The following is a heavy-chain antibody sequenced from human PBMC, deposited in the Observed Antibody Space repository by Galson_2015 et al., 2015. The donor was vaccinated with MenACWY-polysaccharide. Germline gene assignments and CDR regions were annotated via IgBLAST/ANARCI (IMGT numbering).Heavy chain of an antibody. CDR1: GFTFSSYW. J-gene: IGHJ3*02. V-gene: IGHV3-74*01. D-gene: IGHD6-19*01. Sequence: SLRLSCAASGFTFSSYWMNWVRQAPGKGLVWVSRINSDGSTSYADSVKGRFTMSRDNAKNTVYLQMNSLRAEDTAVYYCVREGENAVAGTLDIWGQGTMVTVSS. CDR3: VREGENAVAGTLDI. CDR2: INSDGST.